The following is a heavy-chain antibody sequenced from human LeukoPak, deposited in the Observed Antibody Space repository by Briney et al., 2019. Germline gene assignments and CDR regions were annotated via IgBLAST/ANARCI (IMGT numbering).Heavy chain of an antibody. CDR1: GYIFRQYG. Sequence: ASVKVSCKASGYIFRQYGISWVRQAPGQGLEWLGWISLYSGNTYYIQKIQGRVIITTDISTSTAYMELMSLSSDDTAIYYCAKDRGGATAASDHWGQGTLVTVSS. CDR3: AKDRGGATAASDH. CDR2: ISLYSGNT. D-gene: IGHD4/OR15-4a*01. V-gene: IGHV1-18*01. J-gene: IGHJ4*02.